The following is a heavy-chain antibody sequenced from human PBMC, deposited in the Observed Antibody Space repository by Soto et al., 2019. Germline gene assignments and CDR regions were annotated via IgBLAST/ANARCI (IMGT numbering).Heavy chain of an antibody. D-gene: IGHD6-6*01. CDR3: ARDLEGVVTKSIAARPGFYYYYYYMDV. CDR2: TYYRSKWYN. CDR1: GDSVSSNSAA. V-gene: IGHV6-1*01. J-gene: IGHJ6*03. Sequence: SQTLSLTCAISGDSVSSNSAAWNWIRQSPSRGLEWLGRTYYRSKWYNDYAESVKSRITINPDTSKNQFSLQLNSVTPRDTAVYYCARDLEGVVTKSIAARPGFYYYYYYMDVWGKGTTVTVSS.